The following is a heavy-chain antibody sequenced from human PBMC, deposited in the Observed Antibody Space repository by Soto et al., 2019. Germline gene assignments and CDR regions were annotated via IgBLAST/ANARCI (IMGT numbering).Heavy chain of an antibody. Sequence: PGESLKISCKGSGYSFTSYWIGWVRQMPGKGLEWMGIIYPGDSDTRYSPSFQCQVTISADKSISTAYLQWSSLKASDTAMYYCARFWGDLNLRIYYYYGMDVWGQGTTVTVSS. CDR1: GYSFTSYW. J-gene: IGHJ6*02. V-gene: IGHV5-51*01. CDR2: IYPGDSDT. D-gene: IGHD3-16*01. CDR3: ARFWGDLNLRIYYYYGMDV.